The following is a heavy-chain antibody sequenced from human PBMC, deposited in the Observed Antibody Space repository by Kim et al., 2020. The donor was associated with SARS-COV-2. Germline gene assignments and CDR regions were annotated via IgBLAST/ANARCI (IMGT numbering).Heavy chain of an antibody. V-gene: IGHV5-51*01. CDR1: GYSFTSYW. J-gene: IGHJ4*02. Sequence: GESLKISCKGSGYSFTSYWIGWVRQMPGKGLEWMGIIYPGDSDTRYSPSFQGQVTISADKSISTAYLQWSSLKASDTAMYYCARRLGYCSSTSCYRRGEFDYWGQRTLVTVSS. CDR2: IYPGDSDT. D-gene: IGHD2-2*01. CDR3: ARRLGYCSSTSCYRRGEFDY.